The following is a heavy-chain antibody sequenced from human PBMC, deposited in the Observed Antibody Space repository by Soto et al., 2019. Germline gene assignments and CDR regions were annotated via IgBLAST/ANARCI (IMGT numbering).Heavy chain of an antibody. CDR2: ISAYNGNT. V-gene: IGHV1-18*04. J-gene: IGHJ6*02. Sequence: QVQLVQSGAEVKKPGASVKVSCKASGYTFTSYGISWVRQAPGQGLEWMGWISAYNGNTNYSQKIQGRVTMTTDTSLSTADMKRRRLGPDDTAVYYCARDPNYDRNSFYYYYGMDVWCQEPTVTVSS. CDR3: ARDPNYDRNSFYYYYGMDV. D-gene: IGHD5-12*01. CDR1: GYTFTSYG.